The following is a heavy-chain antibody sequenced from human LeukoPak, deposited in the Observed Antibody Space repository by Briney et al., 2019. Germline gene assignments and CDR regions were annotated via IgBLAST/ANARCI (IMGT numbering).Heavy chain of an antibody. CDR1: GDTFTNYG. V-gene: IGHV1-18*01. D-gene: IGHD3-22*01. Sequence: ASVKVSCKASGDTFTNYGISWVRQAPGQGLEWMGWISAYNGHTKYAQKVQGRVTMTRDTSTSTAYMELRSLRSDDTGVYYCARDGHRRYHYDSSGREDAFDIWGQGTMVTVSS. CDR2: ISAYNGHT. J-gene: IGHJ3*02. CDR3: ARDGHRRYHYDSSGREDAFDI.